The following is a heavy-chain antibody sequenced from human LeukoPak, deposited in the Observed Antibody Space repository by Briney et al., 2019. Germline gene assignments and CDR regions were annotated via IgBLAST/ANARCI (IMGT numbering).Heavy chain of an antibody. CDR2: ISYDGSNK. CDR1: GFTFSSYG. V-gene: IGHV3-30*03. CDR3: ASDPPGDYGLGF. J-gene: IGHJ4*02. Sequence: GGSLRLSCAASGFTFSSYGMHWVRQAPGKGLEWVAVISYDGSNKYYADSVKGRFTISRDNSNNTLYLQMNRLRVKDTAVYYCASDPPGDYGLGFWGQGTLVTVSS. D-gene: IGHD4-17*01.